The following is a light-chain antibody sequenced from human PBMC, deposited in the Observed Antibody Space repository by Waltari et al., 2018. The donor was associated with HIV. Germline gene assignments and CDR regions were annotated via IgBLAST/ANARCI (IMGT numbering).Light chain of an antibody. Sequence: LTQPPSLSVAPGETATITCEATNIERKSVHWYQQKAGQAPVVVMSYDTDRPAGIAERFSGFNSGHTASLIITRVGAGDEADYYCQVWDSATDHVLFGGGTRLTVL. CDR3: QVWDSATDHVL. CDR1: NIERKS. CDR2: YDT. J-gene: IGLJ2*01. V-gene: IGLV3-21*04.